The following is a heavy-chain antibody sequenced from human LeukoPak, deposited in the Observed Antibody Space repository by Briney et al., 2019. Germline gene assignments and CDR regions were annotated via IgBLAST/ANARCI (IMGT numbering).Heavy chain of an antibody. CDR3: AKDGTDYGDYGFDS. CDR1: GFTFSNYA. J-gene: IGHJ4*02. Sequence: GGSLRLSCAASGFTFSNYAMSWVRQSPGKGLEWVSAINGGGGRTYYADSVKGRFTISRDNSKNTVYLQMNSLRAEDTAIYYCAKDGTDYGDYGFDSWGQGTLVTVSS. D-gene: IGHD4-17*01. V-gene: IGHV3-23*01. CDR2: INGGGGRT.